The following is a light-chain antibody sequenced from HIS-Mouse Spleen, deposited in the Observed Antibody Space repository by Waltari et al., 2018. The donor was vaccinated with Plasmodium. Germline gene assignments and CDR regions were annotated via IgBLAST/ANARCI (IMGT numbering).Light chain of an antibody. CDR3: QQYYSTPWT. CDR1: QSVLYSSNNKNY. V-gene: IGKV4-1*01. J-gene: IGKJ1*01. Sequence: DIVMTQSPDSLAVSLGERATINCKSSQSVLYSSNNKNYLAWYQLKPGQPPKLLIYWASTRESGVPERFSGSGSGTDFTLTISSLQAEDVAVYYCQQYYSTPWTFGQGTKVEIK. CDR2: WAS.